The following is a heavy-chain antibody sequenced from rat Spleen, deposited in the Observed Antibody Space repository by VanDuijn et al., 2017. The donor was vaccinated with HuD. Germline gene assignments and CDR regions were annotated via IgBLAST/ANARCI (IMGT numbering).Heavy chain of an antibody. V-gene: IGHV5-20*01. CDR2: ISYDGSST. CDR3: TTLLTGSYWYFGF. CDR1: GFTFSNYD. D-gene: IGHD5-1*01. Sequence: EVQLVESGGGLVQPGRSMKLSCAASGFTFSNYDMAWVRQAPTKGLEWVASISYDGSSTYYRDSVQGRFTISSVNAKSTLYLQMDSLMSEDTATYYCTTLLTGSYWYFGFWGPGTMVTVSS. J-gene: IGHJ1*01.